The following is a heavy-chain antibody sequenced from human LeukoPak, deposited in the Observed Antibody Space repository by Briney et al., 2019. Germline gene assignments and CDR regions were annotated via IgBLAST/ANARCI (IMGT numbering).Heavy chain of an antibody. V-gene: IGHV3-48*03. J-gene: IGHJ6*03. CDR3: ARDPESRRPYYDFWSGYYSPYYYYYMDV. CDR1: GFTFSSYE. CDR2: ISSSSSTI. Sequence: PGGSLRLSCAASGFTFSSYEMNWVRQAPGKGLEWVSYISSSSSTIYYADSVKGRFTISRDNAKNSLYLQMNSLRAEDTAVYYCARDPESRRPYYDFWSGYYSPYYYYYMDVWGKGTTVTVSS. D-gene: IGHD3-3*01.